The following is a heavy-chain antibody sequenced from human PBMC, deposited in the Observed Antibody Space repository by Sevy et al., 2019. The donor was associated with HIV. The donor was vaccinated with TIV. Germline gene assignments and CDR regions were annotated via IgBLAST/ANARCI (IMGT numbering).Heavy chain of an antibody. J-gene: IGHJ6*02. CDR3: AKGEGGRGVTLGGIYYGMDV. Sequence: SETLSLTCTVSGGSISSYYWSWIRQPPGEELEWIGYIYYSGSTNYNPSLKSRVTISVDTSKNHFSLKLSSVTAADTAVYYCAKGEGGRGVTLGGIYYGMDVWGQGTTVTVSS. V-gene: IGHV4-59*01. D-gene: IGHD3-10*01. CDR2: IYYSGST. CDR1: GGSISSYY.